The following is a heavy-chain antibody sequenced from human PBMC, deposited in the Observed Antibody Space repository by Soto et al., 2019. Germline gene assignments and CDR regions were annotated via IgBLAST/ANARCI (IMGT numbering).Heavy chain of an antibody. CDR1: GGSISGSSYY. V-gene: IGHV4-39*07. D-gene: IGHD3-22*01. CDR3: AKEADISGYNPDY. CDR2: IYYSGST. Sequence: SETLSLTCTVSGGSISGSSYYWGWIRQPPGKGLEWIGNIYYSGSTYYNPSLKSRVTISVDTSKNTLYLQVNSLRAEDTAVYYCAKEADISGYNPDYWGQGTQVTVS. J-gene: IGHJ4*02.